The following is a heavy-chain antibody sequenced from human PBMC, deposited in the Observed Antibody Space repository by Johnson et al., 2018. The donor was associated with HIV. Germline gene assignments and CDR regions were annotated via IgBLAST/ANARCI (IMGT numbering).Heavy chain of an antibody. V-gene: IGHV3-13*01. CDR2: IGTAGDT. J-gene: IGHJ3*02. CDR1: GFTFSIYD. CDR3: ARGLSSGGSCPDAFDI. D-gene: IGHD2-15*01. Sequence: VQLVESGGGVVRPGGSLRLSCAASGFTFSIYDMHWVRQATGKGLEWVSAIGTAGDTYYPGSVKGRFTISRENAKNSLYLQMNSLRAGDTAVYYCARGLSSGGSCPDAFDIWGQGTMLIVSS.